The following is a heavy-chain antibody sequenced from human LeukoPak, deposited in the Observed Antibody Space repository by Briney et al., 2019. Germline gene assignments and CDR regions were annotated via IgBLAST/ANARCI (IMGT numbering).Heavy chain of an antibody. Sequence: GESLKISCKGSGFTFSSYSMNWVRQAPGKGLEWVSSISSSSSYIYYADSVKGRFTIPRDNAKNSLYLQMNSLRAEDTAVYYCARDYCSGGSCPRGYYYYGMDVWGQGTTVTVSS. V-gene: IGHV3-21*01. D-gene: IGHD2-15*01. CDR2: ISSSSSYI. CDR3: ARDYCSGGSCPRGYYYYGMDV. CDR1: GFTFSSYS. J-gene: IGHJ6*02.